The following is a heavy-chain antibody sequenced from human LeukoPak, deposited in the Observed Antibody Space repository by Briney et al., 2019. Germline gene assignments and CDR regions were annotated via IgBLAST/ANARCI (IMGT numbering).Heavy chain of an antibody. CDR2: IYYSGST. V-gene: IGHV4-39*01. J-gene: IGHJ5*01. Sequence: SETLSLTCTVSGGSISSSSYYWGWIRQPPGKGLEWIGSIYYSGSTYYNPSLKSRVTISADTSKNQFSLKLSSVTAADTAVYYCARRDFWSGYSNWFDPWGQGTLVTVSS. CDR3: ARRDFWSGYSNWFDP. CDR1: GGSISSSSYY. D-gene: IGHD3-3*01.